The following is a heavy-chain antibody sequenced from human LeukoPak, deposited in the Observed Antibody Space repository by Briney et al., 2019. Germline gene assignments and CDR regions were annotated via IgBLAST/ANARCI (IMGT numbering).Heavy chain of an antibody. CDR3: AKGTLYSGSSHIDS. V-gene: IGHV3-23*01. D-gene: IGHD1-26*01. J-gene: IGHJ4*02. CDR2: ISGSGGIT. CDR1: GFTFNTYA. Sequence: GESLRLSCAAAGFTFNTYAMNWVRQAPGRGLEWVSAISGSGGITYYADSVKGRFTISRDNSKNTLYLQMNSLRAEDTAVYYCAKGTLYSGSSHIDSWGQGTLVTVSS.